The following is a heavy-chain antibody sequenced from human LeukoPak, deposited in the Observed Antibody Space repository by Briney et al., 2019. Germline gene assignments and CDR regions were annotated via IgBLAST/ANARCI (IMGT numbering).Heavy chain of an antibody. V-gene: IGHV3-48*04. CDR2: ISSGSSTK. CDR3: AVHAAG. J-gene: IGHJ4*02. D-gene: IGHD6-13*01. CDR1: GFTFSSYS. Sequence: PGGSLRLSCAASGFTFSSYSMNWVRQAPGKGLEWVSYISSGSSTKYYADSVKGRFTISRDNARNSLYLQMNSLRAEDTAVYYCAVHAAGWGQGTLVTVSS.